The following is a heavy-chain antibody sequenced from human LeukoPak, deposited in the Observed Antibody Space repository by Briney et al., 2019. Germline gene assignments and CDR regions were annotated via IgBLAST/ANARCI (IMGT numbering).Heavy chain of an antibody. CDR3: ARAHTSSWYMDY. Sequence: SETLSLTCSLSRGSLSSYYWSWILQPPGEGQEWIGDIYYSGSTNYNPSLKSGVTISVDTSENQLSLKLSSVTAADTALYYCARAHTSSWYMDYWGQGTLVTVSS. CDR1: RGSLSSYY. D-gene: IGHD6-13*01. V-gene: IGHV4-59*01. CDR2: IYYSGST. J-gene: IGHJ4*02.